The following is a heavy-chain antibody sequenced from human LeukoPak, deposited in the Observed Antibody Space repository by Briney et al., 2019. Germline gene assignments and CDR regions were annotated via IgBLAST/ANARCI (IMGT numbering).Heavy chain of an antibody. D-gene: IGHD3-22*01. CDR2: ISAYNGNT. V-gene: IGHV1-18*01. J-gene: IGHJ4*02. CDR1: GFTFTSSA. CDR3: ARLPSQWLLPYYFDY. Sequence: ASVKVSCKASGFTFTSSAVQWVRQARGQRLEWMGWISAYNGNTNYAQKLQGRVTMTTDTSTSTAYMELRSLRSDDTAVYYCARLPSQWLLPYYFDYWGQGTLVTVSS.